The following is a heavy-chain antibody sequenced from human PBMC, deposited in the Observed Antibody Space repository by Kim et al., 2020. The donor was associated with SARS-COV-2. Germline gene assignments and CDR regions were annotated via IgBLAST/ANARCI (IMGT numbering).Heavy chain of an antibody. CDR3: ASRRYTGTYYSFDY. V-gene: IGHV3-74*01. CDR2: INSDGGTT. CDR1: GFTFSSYW. D-gene: IGHD1-26*01. Sequence: GGSLRLSCAASGFTFSSYWMHWVRQAPGKGLVWVSRINSDGGTTSYADSVKGRFTISRDNAKSTLYLQMNRLRAEDTAVYYCASRRYTGTYYSFDYWGQGTLVTVSS. J-gene: IGHJ4*02.